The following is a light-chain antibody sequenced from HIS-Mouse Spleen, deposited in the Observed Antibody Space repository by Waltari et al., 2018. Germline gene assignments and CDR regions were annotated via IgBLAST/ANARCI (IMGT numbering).Light chain of an antibody. Sequence: QPVLTQPPSASGTPGQRVTIPCSGSSPNIGSNYVYWYQQPPGTAPKLLIYRNNQRPSGVPDRFSGSKSGTSASLAISGLRSEDEADYYCAAWDDSLSGVFGGGTKLTVL. V-gene: IGLV1-47*01. CDR1: SPNIGSNY. CDR2: RNN. J-gene: IGLJ2*01. CDR3: AAWDDSLSGV.